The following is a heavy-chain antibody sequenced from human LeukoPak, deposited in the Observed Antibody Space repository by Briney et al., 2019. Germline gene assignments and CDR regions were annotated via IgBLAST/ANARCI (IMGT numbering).Heavy chain of an antibody. J-gene: IGHJ6*02. CDR3: ARGPLDWNDRSHYYYYGMDV. D-gene: IGHD1-1*01. CDR1: GDSVSSNSAA. CDR2: TYYRSKWYN. V-gene: IGHV6-1*01. Sequence: SQTLSLTCAISGDSVSSNSAAWNWIRQSPSRGLEWLGRTYYRSKWYNDYAVSVKSRITINPDTSKNQFSLQLNSVTPEDTAVYYCARGPLDWNDRSHYYYYGMDVWGQGTTVTVYS.